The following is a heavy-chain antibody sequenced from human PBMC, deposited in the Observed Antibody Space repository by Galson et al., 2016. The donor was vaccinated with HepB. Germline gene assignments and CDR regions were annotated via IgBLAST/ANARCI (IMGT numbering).Heavy chain of an antibody. D-gene: IGHD3-16*01. CDR1: GGSVSSGTYH. V-gene: IGHV4-61*01. Sequence: SETLSLTCTVSGGSVSSGTYHWSWIRKSPGKGLEWIGQVYYNGNTYSNPSLSSRVSISADSSKNQFSLKLTSVTAAGTAVYYCAVYDVGRGGLGDWGQGTLVTVSS. CDR3: AVYDVGRGGLGD. CDR2: VYYNGNT. J-gene: IGHJ4*02.